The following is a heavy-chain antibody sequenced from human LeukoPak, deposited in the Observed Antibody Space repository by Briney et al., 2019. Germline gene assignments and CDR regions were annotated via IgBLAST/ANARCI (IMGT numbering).Heavy chain of an antibody. CDR1: GGSISSSSYY. D-gene: IGHD6-13*01. CDR3: AKGESTSGTSSWFDP. V-gene: IGHV3-23*01. Sequence: ETLSLTCTVSGGSISSSSYYWGWIRQPPGKGLEWVSVISGSGGSTYYADSVKGRFTISRDNSKNTLYLQMNSLRAEDTAVYYCAKGESTSGTSSWFDPWGQGTLVTVSS. CDR2: ISGSGGST. J-gene: IGHJ5*02.